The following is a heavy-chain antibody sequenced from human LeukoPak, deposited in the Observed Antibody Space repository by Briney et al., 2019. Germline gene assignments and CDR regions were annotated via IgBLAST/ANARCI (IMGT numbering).Heavy chain of an antibody. V-gene: IGHV3-23*01. Sequence: GGSPRLSCAASGFTFSSYAMSWVRQAPGKGLEWVSAISGSGGGTYYADSVRGRFTISRDDSKNTLYLQLNSLRAEDTAVYYCATDLILTGYYSGDYWGQGTPVTVSS. CDR2: ISGSGGGT. CDR3: ATDLILTGYYSGDY. CDR1: GFTFSSYA. D-gene: IGHD3-9*01. J-gene: IGHJ4*02.